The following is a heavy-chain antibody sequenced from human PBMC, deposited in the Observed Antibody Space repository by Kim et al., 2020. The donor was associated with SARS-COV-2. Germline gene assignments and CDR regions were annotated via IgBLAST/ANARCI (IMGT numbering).Heavy chain of an antibody. J-gene: IGHJ6*01. Sequence: SETLSLTCTVSGGSISSSSYYWGWIRQPPGKGLEWIGSIYYSGSTYYNSSLKSRVTISVDTSKNQFSLKLSSVTAADTAVYYCARSEYSSSWGYYYYYG. CDR1: GGSISSSSYY. D-gene: IGHD6-6*01. CDR3: ARSEYSSSWGYYYYYG. CDR2: IYYSGST. V-gene: IGHV4-39*01.